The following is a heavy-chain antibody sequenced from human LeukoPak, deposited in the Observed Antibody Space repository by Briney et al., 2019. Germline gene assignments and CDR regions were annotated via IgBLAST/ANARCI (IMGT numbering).Heavy chain of an antibody. V-gene: IGHV3-11*05. D-gene: IGHD3-10*01. CDR2: ISSSSSYT. CDR1: GFTFSDYY. J-gene: IGHJ4*02. CDR3: AREYYGSGSYYTYYFDY. Sequence: GGSLRLSCAASGFTFSDYYMSWIRLAPGKGLEWVSYISSSSSYTNYADSVKGRFTISRGNAKNSLYLQMNSLRAEDTAVYYCAREYYGSGSYYTYYFDYWGQGTLVTVSS.